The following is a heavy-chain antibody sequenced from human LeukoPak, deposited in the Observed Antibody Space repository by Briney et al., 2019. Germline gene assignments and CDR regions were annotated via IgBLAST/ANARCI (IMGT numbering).Heavy chain of an antibody. J-gene: IGHJ4*02. D-gene: IGHD6-6*01. CDR2: IYSDGTT. Sequence: PGGSLRLSCAASGFTVSGSYMSWVRQPPGKGLEWVSVIYSDGTTYYADSVKGRFTLFRDNSKNTMFLQMRDLRAEDTAVYYCARDCCSSSFASDYWGQGTLVTVSS. CDR1: GFTVSGSY. CDR3: ARDCCSSSFASDY. V-gene: IGHV3-66*01.